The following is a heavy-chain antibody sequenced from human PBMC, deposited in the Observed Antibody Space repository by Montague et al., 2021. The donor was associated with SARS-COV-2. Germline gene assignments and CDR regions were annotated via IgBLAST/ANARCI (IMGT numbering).Heavy chain of an antibody. V-gene: IGHV3-30-3*01. D-gene: IGHD3-10*01. J-gene: IGHJ6*02. CDR1: GFTFSSYA. Sequence: SLRLSCAASGFTFSSYAMHWVRQAPGKGLEWVALTSNDGTNKYHADSVKGRFTISRDNPNNTAYLEVDSLRAEDTAVYYCARARRAYGSGTYNRYYNYGMDVWGQGTTVTVS. CDR2: TSNDGTNK. CDR3: ARARRAYGSGTYNRYYNYGMDV.